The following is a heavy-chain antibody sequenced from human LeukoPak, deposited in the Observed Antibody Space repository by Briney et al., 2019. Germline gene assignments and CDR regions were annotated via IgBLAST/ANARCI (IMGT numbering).Heavy chain of an antibody. D-gene: IGHD5-12*01. J-gene: IGHJ3*02. CDR1: DESFSAYH. CDR3: ARRDIVATIFAFDI. CDR2: ISQSGSP. V-gene: IGHV4-34*01. Sequence: SETLSLTCIVYDESFSAYHWSWIRQPPGKGLEWIGEISQSGSPNYNLSLKSRVTISMDTSIHQFSLKLNSVTAADTAVYYCARRDIVATIFAFDIWGQGTMVTVSS.